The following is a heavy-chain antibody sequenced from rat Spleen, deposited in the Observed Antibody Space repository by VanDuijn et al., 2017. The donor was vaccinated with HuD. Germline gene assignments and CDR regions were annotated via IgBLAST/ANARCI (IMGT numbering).Heavy chain of an antibody. CDR2: ISNGSSYI. Sequence: EVQVVESGGGIVQPGRSMKLSCAASGFTFSKYDMVWVRQAPTKGLKWVASISNGSSYIYYGDTVKGRFTISRENAKNTLYLQMTSLRSEDTALYYCARPYIHNMGVDYVMDAWGQGASVTVSS. CDR3: ARPYIHNMGVDYVMDA. CDR1: GFTFSKYD. V-gene: IGHV5-34*01. J-gene: IGHJ4*01. D-gene: IGHD1-9*01.